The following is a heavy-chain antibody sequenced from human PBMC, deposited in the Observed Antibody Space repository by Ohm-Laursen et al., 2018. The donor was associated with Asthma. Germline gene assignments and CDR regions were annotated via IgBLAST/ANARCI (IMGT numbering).Heavy chain of an antibody. D-gene: IGHD3-22*01. CDR2: ISSSSTK. CDR3: ARDESSAYYYFDY. V-gene: IGHV3-48*02. Sequence: SLRLSCAASGFTFSNFSMNWVRQAPGKGLEWLSYISSSSTKSYADSVKGRFTIFRDNAKKSLYLQMNSLRDEDTAVYFCARDESSAYYYFDYWGQGTLVTVSS. J-gene: IGHJ4*02. CDR1: GFTFSNFS.